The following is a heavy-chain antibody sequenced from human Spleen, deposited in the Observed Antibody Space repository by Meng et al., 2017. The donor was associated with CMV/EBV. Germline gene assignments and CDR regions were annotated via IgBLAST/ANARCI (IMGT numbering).Heavy chain of an antibody. D-gene: IGHD6-13*01. V-gene: IGHV4-61*08. Sequence: SGPTLVKPTQTLALTCTFSGFSLSTSGMRVSWIRQPPGKGLEWIGYIYYSGSTNYNPSLKSRVTISVDTSKSQFPLKLSSVTAADTAVYYCARSEGAAAGTFFAYWGQGTVVTVSS. CDR1: GFSLSTSGMR. CDR2: IYYSGST. J-gene: IGHJ4*02. CDR3: ARSEGAAAGTFFAY.